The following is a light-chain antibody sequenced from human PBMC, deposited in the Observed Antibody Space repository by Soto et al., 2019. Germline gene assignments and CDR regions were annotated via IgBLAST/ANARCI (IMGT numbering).Light chain of an antibody. CDR3: QQYESSPIT. V-gene: IGKV3-20*01. CDR2: DAS. Sequence: EIVLTQSPGTLSLSPGERATLSCRASQTVRNNYLAWYQQKPGQAPRLLIYDASSRATGIPDRFSGGGSGTDFTLTISRLEPEDFAVYYCQQYESSPITFGQGTRLEIK. CDR1: QTVRNNY. J-gene: IGKJ5*01.